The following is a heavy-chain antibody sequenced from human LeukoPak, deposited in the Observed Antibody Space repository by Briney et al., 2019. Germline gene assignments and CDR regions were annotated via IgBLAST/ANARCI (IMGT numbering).Heavy chain of an antibody. V-gene: IGHV3-23*01. Sequence: GGSLRLSCAASGFTFSSYAMSWVRQAPGKGLEWVSAISGSGGSTYYADSVKGRFTISRDNSENTLYLQMNSLRAEDTAVYYCAKDLSYCSSTSCYNVLDYWGQGTLVTVSS. CDR2: ISGSGGST. J-gene: IGHJ4*02. D-gene: IGHD2-2*02. CDR3: AKDLSYCSSTSCYNVLDY. CDR1: GFTFSSYA.